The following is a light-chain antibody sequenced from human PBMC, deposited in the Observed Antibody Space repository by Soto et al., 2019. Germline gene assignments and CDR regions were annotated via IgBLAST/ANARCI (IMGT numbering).Light chain of an antibody. CDR2: DAS. J-gene: IGKJ5*01. V-gene: IGKV3-11*01. Sequence: EIVLTQSPGALSLTPREGATLSCRASQSVSSNYLAWYQQKPGQPPRLLIYDASNRATGIPARFSGSGSGTDFTLTISSLEPEDFAVYYCQQRSNWPPITSGQATRLEI. CDR3: QQRSNWPPIT. CDR1: QSVSSNY.